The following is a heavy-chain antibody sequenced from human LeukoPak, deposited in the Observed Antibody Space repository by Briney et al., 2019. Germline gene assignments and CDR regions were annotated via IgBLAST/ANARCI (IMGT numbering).Heavy chain of an antibody. D-gene: IGHD2-2*01. Sequence: RPGGSLRLSCAASGFTFSSYAMHWVRQAPGKGLEWVAVISYDGSNKYYADSVKGRFTISRDNSKNTLYLQMNSLRAEDTAVYYCARETTHCSSTSCYYYFDYWGQGTLVTVSS. CDR1: GFTFSSYA. V-gene: IGHV3-30*04. CDR3: ARETTHCSSTSCYYYFDY. J-gene: IGHJ4*02. CDR2: ISYDGSNK.